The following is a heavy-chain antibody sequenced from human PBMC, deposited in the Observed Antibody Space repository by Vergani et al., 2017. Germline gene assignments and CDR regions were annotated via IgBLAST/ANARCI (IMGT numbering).Heavy chain of an antibody. CDR3: ARASHCINCYSEGPNGPGYYYMDV. J-gene: IGHJ6*03. V-gene: IGHV4-4*07. D-gene: IGHD2-21*01. Sequence: VQLQESGPGLLKPSETLSLTCSVSGASISSYFWSWIRQPAGKGLEWLGRVHTDGTAYYNPSLRTRVRLSADLSQSQFSLKMTSLTAADTAVYYCARASHCINCYSEGPNGPGYYYMDVWGKGTTVTVSS. CDR2: VHTDGTA. CDR1: GASISSYF.